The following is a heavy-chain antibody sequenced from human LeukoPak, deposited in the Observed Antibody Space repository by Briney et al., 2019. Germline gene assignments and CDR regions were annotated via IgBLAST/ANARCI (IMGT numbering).Heavy chain of an antibody. J-gene: IGHJ5*02. Sequence: SETLSLTCTVSGGSISSYYWSWIRRPPGKGLEWIGYIYYSGSTNYNPSLKSRVTISVDTSKNQFSLKLGSVTAADTAVYYCASCIVGATTWWFDPWGQGTLVTVSS. CDR2: IYYSGST. D-gene: IGHD1-26*01. CDR1: GGSISSYY. V-gene: IGHV4-59*12. CDR3: ASCIVGATTWWFDP.